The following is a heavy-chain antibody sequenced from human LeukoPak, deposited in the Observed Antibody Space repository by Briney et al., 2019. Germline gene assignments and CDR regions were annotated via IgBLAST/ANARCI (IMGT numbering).Heavy chain of an antibody. CDR2: INHSGST. J-gene: IGHJ2*01. CDR1: GGTFSGYY. V-gene: IGHV4-34*01. D-gene: IGHD3-9*01. Sequence: SETLSLTCAVYGGTFSGYYWSWIRQPPGKGLEWIGEINHSGSTNYNPSLKSRVTISVDTSKNQFSLKLSSVTAADTAVYYCARGALYYDILTGSPRVRYFDLWGRGTLVTVSS. CDR3: ARGALYYDILTGSPRVRYFDL.